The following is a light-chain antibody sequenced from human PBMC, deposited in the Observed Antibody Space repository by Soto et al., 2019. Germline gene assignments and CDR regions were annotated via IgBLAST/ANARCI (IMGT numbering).Light chain of an antibody. CDR1: QGISSY. V-gene: IGKV1-9*01. CDR3: QQLNSYPPGT. Sequence: IQLTQSPSSLSASVGDRVTITCRASQGISSYLAWYQQKPGKATKLPIYAASTMQSGVPSRFSGSGSGTIFTLTISSLQPEDFATYYCQQLNSYPPGTFGQGTKVDIK. CDR2: AAS. J-gene: IGKJ1*01.